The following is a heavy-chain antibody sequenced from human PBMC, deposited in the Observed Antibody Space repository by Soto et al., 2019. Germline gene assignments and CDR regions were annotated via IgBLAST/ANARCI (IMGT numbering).Heavy chain of an antibody. J-gene: IGHJ3*01. CDR2: TSYDGINK. CDR1: GFTLSTYS. D-gene: IGHD5-18*01. V-gene: IGHV3-30-3*01. CDR3: ARIRSAMSKGDAYDV. Sequence: QVQLVESGGGVVQPGTSLRLACAASGFTLSTYSMYWVRQTPGTGLEWVTVTSYDGINKYYADSVKGRFTVSRDNSENTMYLQMDSLRPEDSAVYYCARIRSAMSKGDAYDVWGQGTMVAVSS.